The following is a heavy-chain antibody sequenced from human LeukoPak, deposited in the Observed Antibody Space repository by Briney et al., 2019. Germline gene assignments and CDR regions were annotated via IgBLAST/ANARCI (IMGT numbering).Heavy chain of an antibody. D-gene: IGHD3-3*01. Sequence: GGSLRLSCAASGFTFSSYSMNWVRQAPGKGLEWVSSISSSSSYIYYADSVKARFTISRDNAKNSLYLQMNSLRAEDTAVYYCARDFWSGSNWFDPWGQGTLVTVSS. V-gene: IGHV3-21*01. CDR3: ARDFWSGSNWFDP. CDR1: GFTFSSYS. CDR2: ISSSSSYI. J-gene: IGHJ5*02.